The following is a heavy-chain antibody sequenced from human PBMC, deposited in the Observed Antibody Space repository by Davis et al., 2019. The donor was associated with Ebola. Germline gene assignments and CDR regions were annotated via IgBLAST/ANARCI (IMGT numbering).Heavy chain of an antibody. D-gene: IGHD2-8*01. J-gene: IGHJ4*02. CDR3: ARIPTKGYYFDY. CDR1: GGTFSSYA. Sequence: SVKVSCKASGGTFSSYAISWVRQAPGQGLEWMGGIIPIFGTANYAQKFQGRVTITADESTSTAYMELSSLRSEDTAVYYCARIPTKGYYFDYWGQGTLVTVSS. CDR2: IIPIFGTA. V-gene: IGHV1-69*13.